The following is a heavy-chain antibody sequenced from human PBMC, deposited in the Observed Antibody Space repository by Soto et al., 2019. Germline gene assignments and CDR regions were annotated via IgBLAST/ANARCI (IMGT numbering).Heavy chain of an antibody. CDR1: GDSLRSSYHY. Sequence: SETLSLTCTVSGDSLRSSYHYWGWIRQLPGKGLEWIGSIYYTGNTYYNPSLKSRVSISVDMATNEISLRLRAESIADTAVYYCARDFWSGYYTRDYYYGMDVWGQGTTVTVSS. V-gene: IGHV4-39*01. D-gene: IGHD3-3*01. J-gene: IGHJ6*02. CDR3: ARDFWSGYYTRDYYYGMDV. CDR2: IYYTGNT.